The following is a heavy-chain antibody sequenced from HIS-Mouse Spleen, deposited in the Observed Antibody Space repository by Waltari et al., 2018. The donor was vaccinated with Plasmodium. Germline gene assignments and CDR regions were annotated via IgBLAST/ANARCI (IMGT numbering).Heavy chain of an antibody. CDR2: IVYDGSNK. CDR1: GFTFRRYA. D-gene: IGHD3-3*01. J-gene: IGHJ6*02. CDR3: ARLYYDFWSGYYPYGMDV. Sequence: QVQLVESGGGVVQPGRLLRLHCAGSGFTFRRYARPWVRQAPGTGLEWVAVIVYDGSNKYYADSVKGRFTISRDNSKNTLYLQMNSLRAEDTAVYYCARLYYDFWSGYYPYGMDVWGQGTTVTVSS. V-gene: IGHV3-30*04.